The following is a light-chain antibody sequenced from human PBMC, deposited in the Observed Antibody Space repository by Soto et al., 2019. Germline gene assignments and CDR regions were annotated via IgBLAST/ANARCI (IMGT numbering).Light chain of an antibody. Sequence: QSALTQPASVSGSPGQSITISCTGTSSDVGGYNYVSWYQHHPGKAPKLMIYEVSNRPSGVSNRFSGSKSDNTASLTISGLQAEDEADYYCSSYTTSDTWVFGGGTKLTVL. J-gene: IGLJ3*02. CDR1: SSDVGGYNY. CDR3: SSYTTSDTWV. CDR2: EVS. V-gene: IGLV2-14*01.